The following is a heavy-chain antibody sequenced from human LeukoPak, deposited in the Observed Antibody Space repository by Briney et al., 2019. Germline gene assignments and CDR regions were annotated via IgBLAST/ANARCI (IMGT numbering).Heavy chain of an antibody. CDR3: ANSGYKTFDGHY. J-gene: IGHJ4*02. CDR1: GFTFSSYA. CDR2: ISGSGGST. D-gene: IGHD3-22*01. V-gene: IGHV3-23*01. Sequence: GGSLRLSCAASGFTFSSYAMSWVRQAPGKGLEWVSAISGSGGSTYYADSVKGRFTISRDNSKNTLYLQMNSLRAEDTAVNFCANSGYKTFDGHYWGQGTLVTVSS.